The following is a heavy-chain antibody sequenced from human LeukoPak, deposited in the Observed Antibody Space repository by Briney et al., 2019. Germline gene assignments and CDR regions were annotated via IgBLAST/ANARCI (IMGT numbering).Heavy chain of an antibody. V-gene: IGHV3-72*01. CDR3: ARARLGEETFDY. J-gene: IGHJ4*02. CDR1: GFTFSDHY. D-gene: IGHD3-10*01. CDR2: TRNKANSYTT. Sequence: PGGSLRLSCAASGFTFSDHYMDWVRQAPGKGLEWVGRTRNKANSYTTEYAASVKGRFTISRDDSKNSLYLQMNSLETEDTAVYYCARARLGEETFDYWGQGTLVTVSS.